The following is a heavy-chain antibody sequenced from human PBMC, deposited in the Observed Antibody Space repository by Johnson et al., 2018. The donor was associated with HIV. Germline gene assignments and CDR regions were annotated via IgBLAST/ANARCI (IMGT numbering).Heavy chain of an antibody. CDR2: ISYDGGSK. Sequence: QVQLVESGGGVVQPGRSLRLSCAASGFTFSSYPMHWVRQAPGKGLEWVAVISYDGGSKYYADSVKGRFTISRDNSNNTLYVEMNSLRAEDTAVYFCARKGDAFDIWGQGTLATVSS. CDR3: ARKGDAFDI. V-gene: IGHV3-30-3*01. CDR1: GFTFSSYP. J-gene: IGHJ3*02.